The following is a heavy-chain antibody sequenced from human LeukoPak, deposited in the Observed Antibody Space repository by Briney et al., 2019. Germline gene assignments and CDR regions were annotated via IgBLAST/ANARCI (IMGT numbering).Heavy chain of an antibody. CDR3: AELGITMIGGV. CDR2: ISSSGSTI. Sequence: PGGSLRLSCAASGFTFSSYEMNWVRQAQGKGLEWVSYISSSGSTIYYADSVTGRFTISRDNAKNPLYLQMNSLRAEDTAVYYCAELGITMIGGVWGKGTTVTISS. V-gene: IGHV3-48*03. D-gene: IGHD3-10*02. J-gene: IGHJ6*04. CDR1: GFTFSSYE.